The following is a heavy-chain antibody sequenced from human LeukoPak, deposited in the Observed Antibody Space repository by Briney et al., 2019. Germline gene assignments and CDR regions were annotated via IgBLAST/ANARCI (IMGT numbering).Heavy chain of an antibody. CDR2: INPNSGGT. Sequence: GASVKVSCKASGYTFTDYYMHWVRQAPGQELEWMGWINPNSGGTNYAQKFQGRVTMTRDTSISTAYMELSRLRSDDTAVYYCARVLEMATPGGDYWGQGTQVTVSS. CDR1: GYTFTDYY. D-gene: IGHD5-24*01. V-gene: IGHV1-2*02. J-gene: IGHJ4*02. CDR3: ARVLEMATPGGDY.